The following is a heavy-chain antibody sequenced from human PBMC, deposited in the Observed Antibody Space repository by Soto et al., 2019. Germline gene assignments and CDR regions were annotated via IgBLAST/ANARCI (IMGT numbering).Heavy chain of an antibody. CDR3: AKELDYGDYAGFDY. CDR1: GFTFSSYG. Sequence: GGSLRLSCAASGFTFSSYGMHWVRQAPGKGLEWVAVISYDGSNKYYADSVKGRFTISRDNSKNTLYLQMNSLRAEDTAVYYCAKELDYGDYAGFDYWGQGTLVTVSS. CDR2: ISYDGSNK. J-gene: IGHJ4*02. V-gene: IGHV3-30*18. D-gene: IGHD4-17*01.